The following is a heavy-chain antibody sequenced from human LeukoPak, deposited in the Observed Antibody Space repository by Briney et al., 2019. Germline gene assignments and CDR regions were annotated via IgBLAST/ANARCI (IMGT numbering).Heavy chain of an antibody. J-gene: IGHJ4*02. D-gene: IGHD1-26*01. CDR3: ARDLSATIRAYDY. Sequence: GGSLRLSCAASGFILSDYNMNWVRQAPGKGLEWVPFIAISGSYITYADSVKGRFTISRDNAKNSLYLQMNSLRAEDTAVYYCARDLSATIRAYDYWGQGTLVTVSS. CDR2: IAISGSYI. CDR1: GFILSDYN. V-gene: IGHV3-21*01.